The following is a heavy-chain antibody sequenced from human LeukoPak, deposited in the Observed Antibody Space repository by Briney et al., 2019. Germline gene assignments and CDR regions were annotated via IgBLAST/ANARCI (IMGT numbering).Heavy chain of an antibody. J-gene: IGHJ6*03. CDR3: ARYYDFLSYMDV. CDR1: AGSISSGEYY. CDR2: IYYSGRT. D-gene: IGHD3-3*01. V-gene: IGHV4-30-4*08. Sequence: SQTLSPTCTVSAGSISSGEYYWSWIRQPPGKGLEWIGYIYYSGRTYYNPSLKSRLAITVDTSKNQFSLKLNSVTAADTAVYYCARYYDFLSYMDVWGKGTTVTVSS.